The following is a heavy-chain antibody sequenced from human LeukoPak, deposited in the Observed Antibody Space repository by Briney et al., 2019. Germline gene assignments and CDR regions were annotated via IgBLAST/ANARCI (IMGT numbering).Heavy chain of an antibody. V-gene: IGHV4-4*09. D-gene: IGHD1-1*01. CDR1: GGSISGYY. CDR3: GRTPEVFTNAFDN. Sequence: SETLSLTCTVSGGSISGYYWTWIRQPPGKGLEWIGYIYTSGSTNYNPSLESRVTISLDTSKNQFSLKLTSVTATYPAVYYCGRTPEVFTNAFDNWGQGT. CDR2: IYTSGST. J-gene: IGHJ3*02.